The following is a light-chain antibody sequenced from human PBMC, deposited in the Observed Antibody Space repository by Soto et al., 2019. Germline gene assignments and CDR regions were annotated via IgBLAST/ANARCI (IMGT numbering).Light chain of an antibody. V-gene: IGLV4-69*01. J-gene: IGLJ2*01. CDR3: QTLDTGIRV. CDR2: LNSDGSH. Sequence: QLVLTQSPSASASLGASVKLTCTLSSGHSNYVIAWHQQQPEKGPRYLMKLNSDGSHSKGDGIPDRFSGSSSGAERYLTNSSLQSEDEADYYCQTLDTGIRVFGRGTKVTVL. CDR1: SGHSNYV.